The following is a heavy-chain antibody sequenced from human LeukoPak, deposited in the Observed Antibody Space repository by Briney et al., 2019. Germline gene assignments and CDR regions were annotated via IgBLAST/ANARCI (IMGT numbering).Heavy chain of an antibody. CDR2: IHQDGSEK. V-gene: IGHV3-7*01. J-gene: IGHJ4*02. CDR1: GFTFVDYW. Sequence: GGSLRLSCEASGFTFVDYWLSWVRQAPGKGLEWVANIHQDGSEKNYVDSVKGRFTISRDNAKKSLYLQMNSLRAEDTAVYYCATYKWIHLWSTPFDYWGQGTLVTVSS. CDR3: ATYKWIHLWSTPFDY. D-gene: IGHD5-18*01.